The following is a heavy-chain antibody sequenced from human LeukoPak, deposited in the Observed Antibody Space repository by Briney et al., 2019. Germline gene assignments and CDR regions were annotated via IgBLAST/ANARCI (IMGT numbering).Heavy chain of an antibody. CDR3: TRGRSAYLDAFDI. J-gene: IGHJ3*02. Sequence: QPGGSLRLSCTTSGFTFGDYAMSWVRQAPGKGLEWVGFIRSKGYGGTTEYAASVKGRFTVSRDNTKSIAYLQMNSLKTEDTGVYFCTRGRSAYLDAFDIWGQGTMVTVSS. V-gene: IGHV3-49*04. CDR1: GFTFGDYA. D-gene: IGHD3-22*01. CDR2: IRSKGYGGTT.